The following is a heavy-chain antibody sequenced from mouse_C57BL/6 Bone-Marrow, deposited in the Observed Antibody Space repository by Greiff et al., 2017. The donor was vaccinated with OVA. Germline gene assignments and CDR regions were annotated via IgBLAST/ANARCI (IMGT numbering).Heavy chain of an antibody. CDR1: GFTIKDDY. V-gene: IGHV14-4*01. D-gene: IGHD2-3*01. Sequence: VQLQQSGAELVRPGASVKLSCTASGFTIKDDYMHWVKQRPEQGLEWIGWIDPENGDTEYASKFQGKATITADTSSNTAYLQLSSLTSEDTAVYYCTTGWLLNPFDYWGQGTTLTVSS. CDR3: TTGWLLNPFDY. CDR2: IDPENGDT. J-gene: IGHJ2*01.